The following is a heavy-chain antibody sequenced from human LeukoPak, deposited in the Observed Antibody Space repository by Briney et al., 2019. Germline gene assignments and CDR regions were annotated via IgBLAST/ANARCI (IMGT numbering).Heavy chain of an antibody. CDR3: ARDAWGYRAGVMDL. V-gene: IGHV3-74*01. CDR1: GFAFSRYW. Sequence: GGSLRLSCAASGFAFSRYWMHWVRQAPGEGLVWVSRINTDGTTTTYADSVKGRFTISRDNSKDTLYLQMNSLKAEDTAIYYCARDAWGYRAGVMDLWGQGTLLTVSS. D-gene: IGHD5-18*01. J-gene: IGHJ4*02. CDR2: INTDGTTT.